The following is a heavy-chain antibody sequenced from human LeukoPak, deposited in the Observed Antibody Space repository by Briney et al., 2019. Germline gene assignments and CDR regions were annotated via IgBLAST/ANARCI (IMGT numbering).Heavy chain of an antibody. CDR2: IKQDGSEK. D-gene: IGHD7-27*01. J-gene: IGHJ4*02. V-gene: IGHV3-7*01. CDR1: GFTFSSHW. CDR3: AREPLGIDY. Sequence: PGGSLRLSCAGSGFTFSSHWIGWVRQAPGKGLEWVANIKQDGSEKYYVDSVKGRFTISRDNAKNSLYLQMNSLRAEDTAVYYCAREPLGIDYWGQGTLVTVSS.